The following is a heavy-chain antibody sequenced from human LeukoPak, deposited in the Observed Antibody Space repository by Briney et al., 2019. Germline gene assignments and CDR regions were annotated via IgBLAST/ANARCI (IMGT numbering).Heavy chain of an antibody. CDR3: ARDSPIAAAGTPYYYGMDV. D-gene: IGHD6-13*01. J-gene: IGHJ6*02. CDR1: GGSISSGGYY. CDR2: IYYSGST. V-gene: IGHV4-31*03. Sequence: SETLSLTCTVSGGSISSGGYYWSWIRQHPGKGLEWIGYIYYSGSTYYNPSLKSRVTISVDTSKNQFSLKLSSVTAADTAVYYCARDSPIAAAGTPYYYGMDVWGQGTTVTVSS.